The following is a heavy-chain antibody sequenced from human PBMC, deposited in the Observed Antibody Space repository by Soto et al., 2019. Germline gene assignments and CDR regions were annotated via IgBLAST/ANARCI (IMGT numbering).Heavy chain of an antibody. J-gene: IGHJ6*02. CDR3: TTGDDYGDYYYGMDV. Sequence: EVQLVESGGGLVKPGGSLRLSCAASGFTFSNAWMSWVRQAPGKGLEWVGRIKSKTDGGTTDYAAPVKGRFTISRDDSKNTLYLQMNSLKTEDTAVYYCTTGDDYGDYYYGMDVWGQGTTVTVSS. D-gene: IGHD4-17*01. V-gene: IGHV3-15*01. CDR2: IKSKTDGGTT. CDR1: GFTFSNAW.